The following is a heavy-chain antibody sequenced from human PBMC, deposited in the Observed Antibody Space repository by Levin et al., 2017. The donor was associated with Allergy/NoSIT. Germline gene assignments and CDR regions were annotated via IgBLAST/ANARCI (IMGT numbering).Heavy chain of an antibody. V-gene: IGHV3-30*18. CDR3: AKDDYDSSGYYSGIDY. Sequence: QSGGSLRLSCAASGFTFSSYGMHWVRQAPGKGLEWVAVISYDGSNKYYADSVKGRFTISRDNSKNTLYLQMNSLRAEDTAVYYCAKDDYDSSGYYSGIDYWGQGTLVTVSS. CDR1: GFTFSSYG. J-gene: IGHJ4*02. D-gene: IGHD3-22*01. CDR2: ISYDGSNK.